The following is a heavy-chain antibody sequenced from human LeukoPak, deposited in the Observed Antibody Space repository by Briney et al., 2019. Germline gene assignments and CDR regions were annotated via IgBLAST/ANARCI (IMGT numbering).Heavy chain of an antibody. V-gene: IGHV4-31*03. J-gene: IGHJ6*02. CDR3: AREVRFCYGMDV. Sequence: SQTLSLTCSVSGGSITSGGYYWSWIRQQPGKGLEWIGYSSYSGTTYYNPSLKSRVNILVDTSKNQFSLKLSSVTAADTAVYYCAREVRFCYGMDVWGQGTTVTVSS. CDR2: SSYSGTT. D-gene: IGHD3-3*01. CDR1: GGSITSGGYY.